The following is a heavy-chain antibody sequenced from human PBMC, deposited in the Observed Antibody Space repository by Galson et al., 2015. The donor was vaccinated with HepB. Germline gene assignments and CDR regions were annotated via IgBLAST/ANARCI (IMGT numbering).Heavy chain of an antibody. CDR3: ARWGALGAGLDY. J-gene: IGHJ4*02. CDR2: IYYSGST. D-gene: IGHD3-16*01. V-gene: IGHV4-31*01. Sequence: TLSLTCTVSGGSISSGGYYWSWIRQRPGQGLEWIGYIYYSGSTYYNPSLKSQVTISVDTSKNQFSLKLSSVTAADTAVYYCARWGALGAGLDYWGQGTLVTVSS. CDR1: GGSISSGGYY.